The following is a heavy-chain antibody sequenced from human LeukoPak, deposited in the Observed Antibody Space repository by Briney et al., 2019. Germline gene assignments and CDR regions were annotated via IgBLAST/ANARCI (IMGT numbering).Heavy chain of an antibody. D-gene: IGHD6-13*01. Sequence: ASVKVSCKVSGYTLTELSMHWVRQAPGKGLEWMGGFDPEDGETIYAQKFQGRVTMTEDTSTDTAYMELSSLRSEDTAVYYCATGYNSSWYTTDHNWFDPWGQGTLVTVSS. V-gene: IGHV1-24*01. CDR2: FDPEDGET. CDR1: GYTLTELS. J-gene: IGHJ5*02. CDR3: ATGYNSSWYTTDHNWFDP.